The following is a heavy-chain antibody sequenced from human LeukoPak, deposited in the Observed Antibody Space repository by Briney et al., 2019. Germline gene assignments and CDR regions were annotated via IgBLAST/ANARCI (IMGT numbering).Heavy chain of an antibody. CDR3: ARDPGTYAFDI. J-gene: IGHJ3*02. CDR1: GFTFSSYG. D-gene: IGHD1-26*01. V-gene: IGHV3-33*01. Sequence: PGGSLRLSCAASGFTFSSYGMHWARQAPGKGLEWVAVIWYDGSNKYYADSVKGRFTISRDNSKNTLYLQMNSLRAEDTAVYYCARDPGTYAFDIWGQGTMVTVSS. CDR2: IWYDGSNK.